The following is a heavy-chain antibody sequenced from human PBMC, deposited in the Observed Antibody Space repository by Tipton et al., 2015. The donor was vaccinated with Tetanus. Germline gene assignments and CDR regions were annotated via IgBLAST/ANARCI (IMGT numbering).Heavy chain of an antibody. J-gene: IGHJ4*02. CDR2: VENGGTA. D-gene: IGHD3-3*01. CDR3: ARGVDRTKNGIE. V-gene: IGHV4-39*01. Sequence: TLSLTCTVSGDFITSTSYYWGWIRQAPGKGLEWIGAVENGGTAYYNPSLRSRVTISRDTSKNQVSLRLTSVTAADTAIYYCARGVDRTKNGIEWGQGTLVTVSS. CDR1: GDFITSTSYY.